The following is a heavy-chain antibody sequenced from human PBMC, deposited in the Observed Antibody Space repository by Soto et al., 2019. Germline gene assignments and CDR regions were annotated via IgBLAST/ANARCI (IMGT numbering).Heavy chain of an antibody. D-gene: IGHD5-18*01. CDR1: GYTFTSYG. J-gene: IGHJ4*02. CDR3: ASDGEIYSYGSFFDY. CDR2: ISAYNGNT. Sequence: ASVKVSCKASGYTFTSYGISWVRQAPGQGLEWMGWISAYNGNTNYAQKLQGRVTMTTDTSTSTAYMELRSLRSDDTAVYYCASDGEIYSYGSFFDYWGQGTLVTVSS. V-gene: IGHV1-18*01.